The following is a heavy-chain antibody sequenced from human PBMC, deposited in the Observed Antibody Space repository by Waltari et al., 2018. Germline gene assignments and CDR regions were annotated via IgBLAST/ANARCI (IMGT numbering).Heavy chain of an antibody. Sequence: EVLLVESGGALVQPGGSLRLSCAASGFNFRGYSFDWVRTTPGKGLEWIAHRGLSDSTTYYAVSLRGRFTISRDNAEKSLHLQMNSRRAEDTALYYCVENLVSGSSNAEYFHHWGRGTLVTVSS. D-gene: IGHD6-19*01. CDR3: VENLVSGSSNAEYFHH. CDR2: RGLSDSTT. CDR1: GFNFRGYS. J-gene: IGHJ1*01. V-gene: IGHV3-48*01.